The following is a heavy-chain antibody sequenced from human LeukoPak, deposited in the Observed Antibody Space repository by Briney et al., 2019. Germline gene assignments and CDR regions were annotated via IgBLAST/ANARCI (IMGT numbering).Heavy chain of an antibody. Sequence: RPSETLSLTCTVSGGSISSTSYYWGWIRQPPGKGLEWIGSIYYSGSTYYNPSLKSRVTISVDTSKNQFSLKLSSVTAADTAVYYCARRVGGKYQFFDYWGQGTLVTVSS. V-gene: IGHV4-39*01. D-gene: IGHD2-2*01. J-gene: IGHJ4*02. CDR2: IYYSGST. CDR1: GGSISSTSYY. CDR3: ARRVGGKYQFFDY.